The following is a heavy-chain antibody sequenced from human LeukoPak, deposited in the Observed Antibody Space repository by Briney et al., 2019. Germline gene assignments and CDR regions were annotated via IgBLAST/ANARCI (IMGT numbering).Heavy chain of an antibody. CDR3: ARATSDNWNDVPCFDY. D-gene: IGHD1-1*01. CDR2: ISYDGSNK. J-gene: IGHJ4*02. V-gene: IGHV3-30*04. Sequence: GGSLRLSCAASGFTFSSYAMHWVRQAPGKGLEWVAVISYDGSNKYYADSVKGRFTISRDNSKNTLYLQMNSLRAEDTAVYYCARATSDNWNDVPCFDYWGQGTLVTVSS. CDR1: GFTFSSYA.